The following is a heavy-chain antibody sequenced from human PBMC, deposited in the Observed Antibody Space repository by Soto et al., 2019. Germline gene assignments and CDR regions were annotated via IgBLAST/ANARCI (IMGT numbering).Heavy chain of an antibody. D-gene: IGHD6-13*01. J-gene: IGHJ4*02. CDR2: IYHSGIT. CDR3: VRAFQRSSWPFDY. Sequence: SETLSLTCAVSDGSISSNNWWSWVRQPPGKGLEWIGEIYHSGITNYNPSLKSRVTISVDKSKNQLSLKLNSVTAADTAMYYCVRAFQRSSWPFDYWGQGTLVTVSS. CDR1: DGSISSNNW. V-gene: IGHV4-4*02.